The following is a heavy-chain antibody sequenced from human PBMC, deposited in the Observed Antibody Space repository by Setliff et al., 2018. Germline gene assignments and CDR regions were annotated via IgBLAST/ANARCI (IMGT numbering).Heavy chain of an antibody. CDR1: GFTFSSYA. J-gene: IGHJ4*02. CDR2: LNDVGHNT. Sequence: PGGSLRLSCAAPGFTFSSYAMSWVRQAPGKGLEWVSGLNDVGHNTYYADSVKGRFTISRDNAKNSLYMQMNSLRAEDTAVYYCARGKGPQPRPSLDYWGQGTLVTVSS. CDR3: ARGKGPQPRPSLDY. V-gene: IGHV3-23*01.